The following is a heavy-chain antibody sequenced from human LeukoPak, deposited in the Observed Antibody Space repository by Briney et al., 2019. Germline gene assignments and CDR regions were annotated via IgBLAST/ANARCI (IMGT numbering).Heavy chain of an antibody. CDR3: ARQPTTNPPFDY. V-gene: IGHV5-51*01. D-gene: IGHD1-1*01. J-gene: IGHJ4*02. CDR2: IYPSDSDT. Sequence: GESLKISCQGSGSTFSSYWIGWVRQLPGKGLEWMGIIYPSDSDTRYSPSFQGQVIISADKSISTAFLQWSSLKASETAMYYCARQPTTNPPFDYWGQGTLVTVSS. CDR1: GSTFSSYW.